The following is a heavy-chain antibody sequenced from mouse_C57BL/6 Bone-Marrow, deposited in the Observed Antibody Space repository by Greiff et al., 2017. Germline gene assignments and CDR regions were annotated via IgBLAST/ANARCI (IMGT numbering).Heavy chain of an antibody. CDR2: INPNNGGT. CDR3: AREEGYDVFAY. CDR1: GYTFTDYY. J-gene: IGHJ3*01. D-gene: IGHD2-2*01. Sequence: VQLQQSGPELVKPGASVKISCKASGYTFTDYYMNWVKQSHGKSLEWIGDINPNNGGTSYNQKFKGKATLTVDKSSSTAYMELRSLTSEDSAVYYCAREEGYDVFAYWGQGTLVTVSA. V-gene: IGHV1-26*01.